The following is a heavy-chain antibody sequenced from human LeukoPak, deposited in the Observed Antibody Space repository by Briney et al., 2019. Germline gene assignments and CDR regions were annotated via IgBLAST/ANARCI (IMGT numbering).Heavy chain of an antibody. CDR1: GFTFNNYA. J-gene: IGHJ3*02. Sequence: QAGGSLRLSCAASGFTFNNYAMSWVRQAPGKGLEWVSAIGSDGKTYYADSVRSRFTISRDNSKNMLYLQINSLRADDTAVYYCARETTVTFPDAFDIWGQGTMVTVSS. CDR3: ARETTVTFPDAFDI. D-gene: IGHD4-17*01. V-gene: IGHV3-23*01. CDR2: IGSDGKT.